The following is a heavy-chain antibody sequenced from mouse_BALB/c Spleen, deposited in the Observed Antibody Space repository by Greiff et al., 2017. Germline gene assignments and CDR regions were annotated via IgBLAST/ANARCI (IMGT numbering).Heavy chain of an antibody. J-gene: IGHJ2*01. CDR3: NAIYGSGDYFDY. Sequence: EVQLQQSGAELVRSGASVKLSCTASGFNIKDYYMHWVKQRPEQGLEWIGWIDPENGDTEYAPKFQGKATMTADTSSNTAYLQLSSLTSEDTAVYYCNAIYGSGDYFDYWGQGTTLTVSS. V-gene: IGHV14-4*02. CDR2: IDPENGDT. CDR1: GFNIKDYY. D-gene: IGHD1-1*01.